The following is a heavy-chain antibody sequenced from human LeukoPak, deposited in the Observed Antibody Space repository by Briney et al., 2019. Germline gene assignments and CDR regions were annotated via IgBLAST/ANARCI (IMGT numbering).Heavy chain of an antibody. D-gene: IGHD4-23*01. CDR2: INSDGSNT. J-gene: IGHJ3*02. CDR3: ATGNSHAFDI. CDR1: GFTFSSYW. Sequence: GGSLRLSCAASGFTFSSYWMHWVRQAPGKGLVWVSCINSDGSNTRYADSVKGRFTISRDNAKNTLYLQMNSLRVEDTAVYYCATGNSHAFDIWGQGTMVSGSS. V-gene: IGHV3-74*01.